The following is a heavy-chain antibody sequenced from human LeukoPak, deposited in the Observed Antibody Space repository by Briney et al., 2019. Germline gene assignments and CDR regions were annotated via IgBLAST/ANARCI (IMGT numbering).Heavy chain of an antibody. J-gene: IGHJ4*02. Sequence: PGGSLRLSCAASGFTFSTYPMHWVRQAPGKGLEWVAVISYHGTNTYYADSVKGRFTISRDNSKNTVSLQMNGLRAEDTAVYYCAGTLVATIGFDYWGQGTLVTVPS. CDR1: GFTFSTYP. D-gene: IGHD5-12*01. CDR3: AGTLVATIGFDY. V-gene: IGHV3-30-3*01. CDR2: ISYHGTNT.